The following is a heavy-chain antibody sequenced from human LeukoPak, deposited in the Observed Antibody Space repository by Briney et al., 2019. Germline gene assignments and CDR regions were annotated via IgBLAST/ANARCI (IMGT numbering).Heavy chain of an antibody. CDR1: GFAFSNFA. CDR2: VSYEGTIK. J-gene: IGHJ5*01. Sequence: GGSLRLSCAASGFAFSNFAMHWVRQAPGKGLEWVAVVSYEGTIKYYSDSAKGRFTISRDNSNSLISLQMNDLTTEDTAVYYCAREKFDSWGQGTLVTVPS. CDR3: AREKFDS. V-gene: IGHV3-30*14.